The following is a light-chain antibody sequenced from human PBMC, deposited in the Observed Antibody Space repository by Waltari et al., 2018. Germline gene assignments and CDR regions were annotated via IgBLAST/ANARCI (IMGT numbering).Light chain of an antibody. CDR2: GAS. J-gene: IGKJ1*01. V-gene: IGKV3-15*01. Sequence: ETVMTQSPATLSVSPGERATLSCRASQSVATNLAWYQQKPGQAPRPLIYGASTRATGIPARFSGSGSETEFTLTISSLQSEDFAVYYCQQYKNWPSWTFGQGTKVEMK. CDR1: QSVATN. CDR3: QQYKNWPSWT.